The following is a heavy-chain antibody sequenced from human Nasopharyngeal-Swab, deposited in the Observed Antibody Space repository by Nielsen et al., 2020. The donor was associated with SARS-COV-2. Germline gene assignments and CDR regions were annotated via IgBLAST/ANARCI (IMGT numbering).Heavy chain of an antibody. D-gene: IGHD2-2*01. CDR2: ISSSSIFI. CDR1: GFTFSNYS. V-gene: IGHV3-21*06. Sequence: GSLKISCAASGFTFSNYSMNWVRQAPGKGLEWVSSISSSSIFIYYADSVKGRFTISRDNAKSTLYLQMNSLRVEDTAVYYCSTWGTSPFLDYWGQGNLVTVSS. J-gene: IGHJ4*02. CDR3: STWGTSPFLDY.